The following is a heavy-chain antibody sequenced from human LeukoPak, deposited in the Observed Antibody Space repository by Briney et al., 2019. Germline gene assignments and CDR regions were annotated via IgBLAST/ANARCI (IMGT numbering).Heavy chain of an antibody. Sequence: GESLKISCKGSGYSFTSYWIGWVRQMPGKGLEWMGIIYPGDSDTRYSPSFQGQVTISADKSISTAYLQWSSLKASGTAMYYCARWAGSYGHTYYFDYWGQGTLVTVSS. D-gene: IGHD5-18*01. V-gene: IGHV5-51*01. J-gene: IGHJ4*02. CDR3: ARWAGSYGHTYYFDY. CDR2: IYPGDSDT. CDR1: GYSFTSYW.